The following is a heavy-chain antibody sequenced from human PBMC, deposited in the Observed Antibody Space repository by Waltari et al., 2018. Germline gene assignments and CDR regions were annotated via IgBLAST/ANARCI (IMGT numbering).Heavy chain of an antibody. J-gene: IGHJ4*02. Sequence: QVQLVESGGGVVQPGRSLRLSCAASGFTFSSYGMHWVGQAPGKGLEWVAVIWYDGSNKYYADSVKGRFTISRDNSKNTLYLQMNSLRAEDTAVYYCARGQGRWYGAVPQFDYWGQGTLVTVSS. CDR2: IWYDGSNK. V-gene: IGHV3-33*01. D-gene: IGHD4-17*01. CDR1: GFTFSSYG. CDR3: ARGQGRWYGAVPQFDY.